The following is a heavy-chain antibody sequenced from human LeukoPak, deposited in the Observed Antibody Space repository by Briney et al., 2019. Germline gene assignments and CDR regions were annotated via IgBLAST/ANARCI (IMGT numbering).Heavy chain of an antibody. CDR2: IYYSGST. V-gene: IGHV4-61*01. Sequence: SETLSLTCTVSGGFISSSSYYWSWIRQPPGKGLEWIGHIYYSGSTNYNPSLKSRVTISVDTSKNQFSLKLSSVTAADTAVYYCARVVGVTGGVDIWGQGTMVTVSS. D-gene: IGHD1-26*01. CDR3: ARVVGVTGGVDI. CDR1: GGFISSSSYY. J-gene: IGHJ3*02.